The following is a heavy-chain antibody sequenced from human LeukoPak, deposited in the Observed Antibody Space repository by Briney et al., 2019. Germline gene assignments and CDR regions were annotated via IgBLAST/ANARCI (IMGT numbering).Heavy chain of an antibody. CDR3: AKEPRRYGDYGYFDY. CDR2: ISGSGGST. CDR1: GFTFSSYS. D-gene: IGHD4-17*01. Sequence: GGSLRLSCAASGFTFSSYSMNWVRQAPGKGLEWVSAISGSGGSTYYADSVKGRFTISRDNSKNTLYLQMNSLRAEDTAVYYCAKEPRRYGDYGYFDYWGQGTLVTVSS. V-gene: IGHV3-23*01. J-gene: IGHJ4*02.